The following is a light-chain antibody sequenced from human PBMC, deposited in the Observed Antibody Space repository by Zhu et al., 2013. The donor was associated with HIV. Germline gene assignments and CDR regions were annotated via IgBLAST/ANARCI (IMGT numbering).Light chain of an antibody. CDR1: QSISNY. J-gene: IGKJ1*01. V-gene: IGKV1-39*01. CDR3: QQSYSTPRT. CDR2: AAS. Sequence: DIQVTQSPSSLSASVGDRVTITCRTSQSISNYVNWYQQKPGRAPTFLIHAASTLQSGVPPRFSGSGSGTEFTLTINGLQLEDFATYYCQQSYSTPRTFGQGTKVEIK.